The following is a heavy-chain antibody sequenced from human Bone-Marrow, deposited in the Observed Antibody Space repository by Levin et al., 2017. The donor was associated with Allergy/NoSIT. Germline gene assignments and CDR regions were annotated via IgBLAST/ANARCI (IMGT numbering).Heavy chain of an antibody. V-gene: IGHV3-48*03. CDR2: ISSSGSTI. J-gene: IGHJ4*02. CDR1: GFTFSSYE. CDR3: ARDSEYCSGGSCPLDY. Sequence: GESLKISCAASGFTFSSYEMNWVRQAPGKGLEWVSYISSSGSTIYYADSVKGRFTISRDNAKNSLYLQMNSLRAEDTAVYYCARDSEYCSGGSCPLDYWGQGTLVTVSS. D-gene: IGHD2-15*01.